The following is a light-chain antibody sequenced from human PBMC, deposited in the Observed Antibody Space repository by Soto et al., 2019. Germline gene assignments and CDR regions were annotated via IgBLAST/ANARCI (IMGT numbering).Light chain of an antibody. CDR2: NNL. CDR3: QSFDSSLRVYV. CDR1: SSNFGAGYE. Sequence: QSALAQPPSLSGAPGQRVTISCTGSSSNFGAGYEVRWYKQVPGAAPTLVIFNNLNRPSGVPERFSGSKSGTSASLVISGLQAEDEADYYCQSFDSSLRVYVFGSGTKVTVL. V-gene: IGLV1-40*01. J-gene: IGLJ1*01.